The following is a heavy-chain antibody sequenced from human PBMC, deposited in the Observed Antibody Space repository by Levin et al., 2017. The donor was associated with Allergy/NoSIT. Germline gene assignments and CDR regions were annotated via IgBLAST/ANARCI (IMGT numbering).Heavy chain of an antibody. V-gene: IGHV3-48*01. CDR3: AREPYNKLGREGFDN. Sequence: GESLKISCAASGFTLSGYSMNWVRQAPGKGLEWVSYISSSSNKIYYADSVKGRFTISRDNAKNSLYLQMNSLRAEDTAVYYCAREPYNKLGREGFDNWGQGTLVTVSS. CDR2: ISSSSNKI. CDR1: GFTLSGYS. D-gene: IGHD7-27*01. J-gene: IGHJ4*02.